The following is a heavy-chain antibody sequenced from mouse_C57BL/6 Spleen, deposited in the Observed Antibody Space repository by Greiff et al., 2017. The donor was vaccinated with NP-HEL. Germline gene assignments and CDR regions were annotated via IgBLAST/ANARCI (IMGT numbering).Heavy chain of an antibody. V-gene: IGHV5-17*01. J-gene: IGHJ4*01. CDR3: AREESTMITPYAMDY. CDR2: ISSGGSTI. Sequence: EVMLVESGGGLVKPGGSLKLSCAASGFTFSDYGMHWVRQAPEKGLEWVAYISSGGSTIYYADTVKGRFTISRDNAKNTLFLPMTSLRSDDTDMYYCAREESTMITPYAMDYWGQRASVTVSS. CDR1: GFTFSDYG. D-gene: IGHD2-4*01.